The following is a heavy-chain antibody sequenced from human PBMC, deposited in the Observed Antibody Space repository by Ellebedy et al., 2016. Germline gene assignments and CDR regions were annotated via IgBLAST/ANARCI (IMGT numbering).Heavy chain of an antibody. CDR2: ITDSGGNT. D-gene: IGHD5-18*01. CDR1: GFTFGSYA. CDR3: AKRRSRLRTIDY. J-gene: IGHJ4*02. V-gene: IGHV3-23*01. Sequence: GESLKISCAASGFTFGSYAMSRVRQAPGKGLEWVSVITDSGGNTNYADSVKGRFTISRDNSKNTLYLQMNSLRAEDTAVYYCAKRRSRLRTIDYWGQGTLVTVSS.